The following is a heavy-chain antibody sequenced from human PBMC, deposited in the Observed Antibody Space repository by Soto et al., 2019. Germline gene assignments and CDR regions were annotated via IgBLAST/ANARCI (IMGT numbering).Heavy chain of an antibody. D-gene: IGHD3-9*01. J-gene: IGHJ6*02. CDR1: GYTFTSYG. V-gene: IGHV1-18*01. CDR3: AKEVDILTGYHDLYYYYGMDV. Sequence: ASVKVSGKASGYTFTSYGISWVRQAPGQGLEWMGWISAYNGNTNYAQKLQGRVTMTTDTSTSTAYMELRSLRSDDTAVYYCAKEVDILTGYHDLYYYYGMDVWGQGTTVIVSS. CDR2: ISAYNGNT.